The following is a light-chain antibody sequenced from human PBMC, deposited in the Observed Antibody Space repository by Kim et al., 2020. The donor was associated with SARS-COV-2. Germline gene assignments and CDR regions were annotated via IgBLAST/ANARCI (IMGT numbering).Light chain of an antibody. CDR3: QQYNDWPLT. V-gene: IGKV3-15*01. CDR1: QSVSSN. CDR2: GAS. J-gene: IGKJ4*01. Sequence: EIVMTLSPATLSVSPGERATLSCRASQSVSSNLAWYQQKPGQAPRLLIYGASTRATGIPARFSGSGSGTEFTLTISSLQSEDFALYYCQQYNDWPLTFGGGTKVDIK.